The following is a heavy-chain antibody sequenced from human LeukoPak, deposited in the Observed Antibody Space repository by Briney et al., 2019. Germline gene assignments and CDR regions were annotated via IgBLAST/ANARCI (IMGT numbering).Heavy chain of an antibody. CDR2: MNPNSGNT. D-gene: IGHD3-16*02. V-gene: IGHV1-8*01. J-gene: IGHJ5*02. Sequence: ASVKVSCKASGYTFTSYDINWVRQATGQGLEWMGWMNPNSGNTGYAQKFQGRVTMTRNTSISTAYMELSSVRSEDTAVYYCARVWKSWVGVPYDYVGGSYRYNWFDPWGQGTLVTVSS. CDR1: GYTFTSYD. CDR3: ARVWKSWVGVPYDYVGGSYRYNWFDP.